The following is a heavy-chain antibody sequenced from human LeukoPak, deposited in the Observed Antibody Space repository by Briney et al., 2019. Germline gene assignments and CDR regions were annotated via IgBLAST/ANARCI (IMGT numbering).Heavy chain of an antibody. D-gene: IGHD2-15*01. CDR2: ITGTTGNT. Sequence: PVGSLRLSCGASGFTFSAYTMNWVRQAPGKEMEWVSSITGTTGNTYVAESVKGRFTISRDNSRNTLYLQMNSLRAEDTAIYYCAKGTLGSCSGARCYPFDYWGQGALVTVSS. CDR3: AKGTLGSCSGARCYPFDY. CDR1: GFTFSAYT. V-gene: IGHV3-23*01. J-gene: IGHJ4*02.